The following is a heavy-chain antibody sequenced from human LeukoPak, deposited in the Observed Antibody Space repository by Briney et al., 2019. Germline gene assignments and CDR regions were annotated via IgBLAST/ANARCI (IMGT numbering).Heavy chain of an antibody. CDR1: GFPLSGYW. CDR3: ARDEPGFGEFLLY. Sequence: PGGSLRLSCAASGFPLSGYWMSWVRQAPGKGLEWVANINEAGSAKSYVDSVKGRFTISRDNAKNALYLQMNNLRAEDTAVYYCARDEPGFGEFLLYWGQGTLVTVSS. V-gene: IGHV3-7*01. D-gene: IGHD3-10*01. CDR2: INEAGSAK. J-gene: IGHJ4*02.